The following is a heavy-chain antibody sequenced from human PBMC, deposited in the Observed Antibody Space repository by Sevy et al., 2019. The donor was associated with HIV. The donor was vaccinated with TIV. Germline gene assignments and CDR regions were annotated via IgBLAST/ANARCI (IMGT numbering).Heavy chain of an antibody. CDR3: ARLNREAARPNWYFDL. CDR2: IYYSGST. V-gene: IGHV4-59*01. CDR1: GGSISSYY. Sequence: SETLSLTCTVSGGSISSYYWSWIRQPPGKGLEWIGYIYYSGSTNYNPSLKSRVTISVDTSKNQFSLKLSSVTAADTAVYYWARLNREAARPNWYFDLWGRGTLVTVSS. J-gene: IGHJ2*01. D-gene: IGHD6-6*01.